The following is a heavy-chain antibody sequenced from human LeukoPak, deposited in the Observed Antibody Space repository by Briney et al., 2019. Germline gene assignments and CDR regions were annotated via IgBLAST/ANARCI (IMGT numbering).Heavy chain of an antibody. Sequence: SETLSLTCSVSGGSISNYYWSWIRQPPGKGLEWIGYIYYSGSTKYNSSLKSRVTISVQTSNNQFSLKLSSVTAADTAVYYCARHEEWELLLAWFDPWGQGTLVTVSS. D-gene: IGHD1-26*01. J-gene: IGHJ5*02. CDR3: ARHEEWELLLAWFDP. CDR2: IYYSGST. CDR1: GGSISNYY. V-gene: IGHV4-59*08.